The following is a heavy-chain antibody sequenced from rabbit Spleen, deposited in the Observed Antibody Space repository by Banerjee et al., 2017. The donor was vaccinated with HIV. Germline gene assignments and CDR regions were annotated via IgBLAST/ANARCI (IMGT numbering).Heavy chain of an antibody. V-gene: IGHV1S45*01. Sequence: QEQLEESGGGLVQPEGSLTLTCTASGFSFSGTYYMCWVRQAPGKGLEWIACVYAGSSGSTYYASWAKGRFTISKTSSTTVTLQMTSLTAADTATYFCARDSGTSFSSYGMDLWGQGTLVTVS. CDR3: ARDSGTSFSSYGMDL. CDR1: GFSFSGTYY. D-gene: IGHD8-1*01. J-gene: IGHJ6*01. CDR2: VYAGSSGST.